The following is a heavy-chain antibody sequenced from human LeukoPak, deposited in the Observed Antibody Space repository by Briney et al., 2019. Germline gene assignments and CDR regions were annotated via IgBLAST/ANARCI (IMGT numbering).Heavy chain of an antibody. J-gene: IGHJ3*02. D-gene: IGHD1-14*01. Sequence: GASVKVSCKASGYTFTSYGISWVRQAPGQGLEWMGWISAYNGNTNYAQKLQGRVTMTTDTSTSTAYMELRSLRSDDTAVYYCARDNRNPIGDDAFDIWGQGTMVTVSS. CDR3: ARDNRNPIGDDAFDI. CDR2: ISAYNGNT. CDR1: GYTFTSYG. V-gene: IGHV1-18*01.